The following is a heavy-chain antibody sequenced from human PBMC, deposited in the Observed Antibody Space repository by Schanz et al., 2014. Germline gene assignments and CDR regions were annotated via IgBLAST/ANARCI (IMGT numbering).Heavy chain of an antibody. CDR3: ARLRTGMAVAGSVIDSYYYYMDV. Sequence: QVHLVQSGAEVKKPGASVKVSCKASGYNITSNDVTWVRQATGQGLEWMGWMNPNSGNTGYAQKFQGRVTMTRNTSISTAYMELSSLRSEDTAVYYCARLRTGMAVAGSVIDSYYYYMDVWGEGTTVTVSS. V-gene: IGHV1-8*01. D-gene: IGHD6-19*01. CDR2: MNPNSGNT. J-gene: IGHJ6*03. CDR1: GYNITSND.